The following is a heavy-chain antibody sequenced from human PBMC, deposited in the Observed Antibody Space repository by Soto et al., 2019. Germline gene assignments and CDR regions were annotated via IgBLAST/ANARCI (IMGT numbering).Heavy chain of an antibody. J-gene: IGHJ4*02. CDR3: ARSVYYGSGSYSIPVVDY. V-gene: IGHV3-53*01. D-gene: IGHD3-10*01. CDR1: GFTVSSNY. Sequence: GGSLRLSCAASGFTVSSNYMSWVRQAPGKGLEWVSVIYSGGSTYYADSVKGRFTISRDNSKNTLYLQMNSLRAEDTAVYYCARSVYYGSGSYSIPVVDYWGQGTLVTVSS. CDR2: IYSGGST.